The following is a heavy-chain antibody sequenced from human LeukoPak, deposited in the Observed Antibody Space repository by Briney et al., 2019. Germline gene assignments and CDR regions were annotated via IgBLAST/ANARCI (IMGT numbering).Heavy chain of an antibody. J-gene: IGHJ5*02. D-gene: IGHD2-15*01. Sequence: SETLSLTCAVSGGSISSSNWWSWVRQPPGKGLEWIGQIYHSGSTNYNPSLKGRVTISVDKSKNQFSLKLRSVTAADTAVYYCARPLSLGYCSGGSCYGRGAWFDRWGQGTLVTVSS. CDR1: GGSISSSNW. V-gene: IGHV4-4*02. CDR3: ARPLSLGYCSGGSCYGRGAWFDR. CDR2: IYHSGST.